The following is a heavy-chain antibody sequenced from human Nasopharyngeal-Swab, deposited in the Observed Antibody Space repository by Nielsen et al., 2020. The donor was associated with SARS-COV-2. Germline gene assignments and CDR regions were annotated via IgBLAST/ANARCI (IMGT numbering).Heavy chain of an antibody. J-gene: IGHJ4*02. CDR3: AKDHSSGWLDY. Sequence: GGSLRLSCVASGFTFDAYTMHWVRQAPGEGLEWVSLINWDGGDTTYADSVRGRFTISRDNNENSLFLQMNNLRIEDTAFYYCAKDHSSGWLDYWGQETLVTVSS. CDR1: GFTFDAYT. CDR2: INWDGGDT. D-gene: IGHD6-19*01. V-gene: IGHV3-43*01.